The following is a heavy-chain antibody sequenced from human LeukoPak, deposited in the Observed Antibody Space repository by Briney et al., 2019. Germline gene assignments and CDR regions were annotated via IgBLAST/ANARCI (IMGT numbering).Heavy chain of an antibody. D-gene: IGHD2-2*01. CDR3: SGRDSSRNPWAY. Sequence: GGPLRLSCAASGFTFNTFWMNWVRLAPGRGLEWLANIRPDGSDKYYVDSVRGRFTISRDNGKNLVYLEMNSLRVEDTAVYYCSGRDSSRNPWAYWGQGTLVSVSS. CDR2: IRPDGSDK. J-gene: IGHJ4*02. V-gene: IGHV3-7*01. CDR1: GFTFNTFW.